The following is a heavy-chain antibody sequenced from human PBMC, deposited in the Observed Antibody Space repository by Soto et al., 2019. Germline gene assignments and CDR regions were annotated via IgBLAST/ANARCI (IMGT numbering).Heavy chain of an antibody. CDR3: ARGRIVVVPAAMGESDY. V-gene: IGHV4-34*01. D-gene: IGHD2-2*01. CDR2: INHSGST. Sequence: QVQLQQWGAGLLKPSETLSLTCAVYGGSFSGYYWSWIRQPPGKGLEWIGEINHSGSTNYNPSLKSRVTISVDTSKNQFSLKLSSVTAADTAVYYCARGRIVVVPAAMGESDYCGQGTLVTVSS. J-gene: IGHJ4*02. CDR1: GGSFSGYY.